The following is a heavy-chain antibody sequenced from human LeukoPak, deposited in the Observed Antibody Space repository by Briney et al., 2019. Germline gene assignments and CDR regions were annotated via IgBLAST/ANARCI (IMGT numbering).Heavy chain of an antibody. CDR2: IYTDGST. Sequence: GGSLRLSSQPSGLTVSRKYMSWVRQAPGKGLEWVAVIYTDGSTYYAESVKGRFTISRDNSKNTLYLQMNSLRAEDMAVYYCARDYGDLWGQGTLVTVSS. CDR3: ARDYGDL. D-gene: IGHD3-10*01. V-gene: IGHV3-53*03. CDR1: GLTVSRKY. J-gene: IGHJ5*02.